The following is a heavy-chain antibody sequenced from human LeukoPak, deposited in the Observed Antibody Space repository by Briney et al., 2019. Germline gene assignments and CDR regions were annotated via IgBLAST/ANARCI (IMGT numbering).Heavy chain of an antibody. CDR1: GFTFRNYG. CDR2: ISKDGGSNK. D-gene: IGHD4-23*01. J-gene: IGHJ4*02. V-gene: IGHV3-30*03. CDR3: TTDPSMTMVVTV. Sequence: AGGSLRLSCAASGFTFRNYGMHWVRQAPGKGLEWVAVISKDGGSNKYHADSVKGRFTISRDNSMNTLYLQMNSLKTEDTAVYYCTTDPSMTMVVTVWGQGTLVTVSS.